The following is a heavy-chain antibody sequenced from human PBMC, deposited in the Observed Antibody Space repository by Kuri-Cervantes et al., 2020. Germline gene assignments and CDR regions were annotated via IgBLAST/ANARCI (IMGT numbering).Heavy chain of an antibody. D-gene: IGHD3-10*01. Sequence: ESLKISCTVSGGSISSSSYYWGWIRQPPGKGLEWIGSIYYSGSTNYNPSLKSRVTISVDTSKNQFSLKLSSVTAADTAVYYCARRPVYYYGSGSYRGWFDPWGQGTLVTVSS. CDR1: GGSISSSSYY. CDR3: ARRPVYYYGSGSYRGWFDP. CDR2: IYYSGST. V-gene: IGHV4-39*07. J-gene: IGHJ5*02.